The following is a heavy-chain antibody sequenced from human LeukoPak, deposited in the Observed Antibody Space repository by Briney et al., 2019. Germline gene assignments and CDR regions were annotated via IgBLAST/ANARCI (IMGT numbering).Heavy chain of an antibody. CDR3: ARALRYFDWLLPVPIDY. CDR1: GYTFTDYY. Sequence: ASVKVSCKASGYTFTDYYIHWMRQAPGQGLEWMGWINTNTGNPTYAQGFTGRFVFSLDTSVSTAYLQISSLKAEDTAVYYCARALRYFDWLLPVPIDYWGQGTLVTVSS. D-gene: IGHD3-9*01. V-gene: IGHV7-4-1*02. J-gene: IGHJ4*02. CDR2: INTNTGNP.